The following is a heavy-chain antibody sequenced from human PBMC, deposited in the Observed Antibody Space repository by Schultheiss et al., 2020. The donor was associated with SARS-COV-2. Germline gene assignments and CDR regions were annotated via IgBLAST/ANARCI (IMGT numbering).Heavy chain of an antibody. CDR3: ARSPMVRGVILYDYYYYGMDV. V-gene: IGHV3-23*01. Sequence: GESLKISCAASGFTFSSYAMSWVRQAPGKGLEWVSAISGSGGSTYYADSVKGRFTIPRDNSKNTLYLQMNSLRAEDTALYYCARSPMVRGVILYDYYYYGMDVWGQGTTVTVSS. CDR2: ISGSGGST. J-gene: IGHJ6*02. CDR1: GFTFSSYA. D-gene: IGHD3-10*01.